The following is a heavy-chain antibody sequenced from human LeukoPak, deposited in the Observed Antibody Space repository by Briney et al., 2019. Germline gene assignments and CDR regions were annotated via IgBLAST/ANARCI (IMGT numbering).Heavy chain of an antibody. CDR1: GYSISSGYY. V-gene: IGHV4-38-2*02. J-gene: IGHJ4*02. D-gene: IGHD1-26*01. Sequence: PSETLSLTCAVSGYSISSGYYWGWIRQPPGKGLEWIGSIYHSGSTYYNPSPKSRVTISVDTSKNQFSLKLSSVTAADTAVYYCARDPRGSCGFDYWGQGTLVTVSS. CDR3: ARDPRGSCGFDY. CDR2: IYHSGST.